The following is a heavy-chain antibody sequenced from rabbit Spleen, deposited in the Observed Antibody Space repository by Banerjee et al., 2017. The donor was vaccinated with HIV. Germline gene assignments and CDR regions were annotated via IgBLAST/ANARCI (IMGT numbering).Heavy chain of an antibody. CDR3: ARDPTYGDYGDDMGNL. CDR2: INAITGKP. Sequence: QEQLVESGGGLVKPEGSLKLSCIASGFSFSNKAVMCWVHQAPGKGLEWIACINAITGKPVYANWAKGRSTFSKTSSTTVTLQMTSLTAADTATYFCARDPTYGDYGDDMGNLWGPGHPGHRL. D-gene: IGHD2-1*01. J-gene: IGHJ4*01. CDR1: GFSFSNKAV. V-gene: IGHV1S45*01.